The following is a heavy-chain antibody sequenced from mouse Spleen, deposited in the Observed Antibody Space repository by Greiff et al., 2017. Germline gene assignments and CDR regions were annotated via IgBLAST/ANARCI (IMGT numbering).Heavy chain of an antibody. CDR1: GYTFTSYG. CDR3: ARSGELGRKIFGY. D-gene: IGHD4-1*01. J-gene: IGHJ2*01. Sequence: QVQLKQSGAELARPGASVKLSCKASGYTFTSYGISWVKQRPGQGLEWIGEIYPRSGNTYYNEKFKGKATLTADKSSSTAYMELRSLTSEDSAVYFCARSGELGRKIFGYWGQGTTLTVSS. CDR2: IYPRSGNT. V-gene: IGHV1-81*01.